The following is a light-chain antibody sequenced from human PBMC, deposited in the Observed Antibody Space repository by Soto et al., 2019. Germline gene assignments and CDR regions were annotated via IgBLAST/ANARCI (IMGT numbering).Light chain of an antibody. V-gene: IGKV1-39*01. CDR2: AAS. CDR1: QNIDKY. Sequence: DIFLTQSPASLSASVGDRVTITCRANQNIDKYLNWYHQKPGKAPKFLISAASSLQSGVPVRFSGSRSGTDFTLSITNLQPEDFGSYFCQQTFRNPRTFGPGTKLHI. J-gene: IGKJ3*01. CDR3: QQTFRNPRT.